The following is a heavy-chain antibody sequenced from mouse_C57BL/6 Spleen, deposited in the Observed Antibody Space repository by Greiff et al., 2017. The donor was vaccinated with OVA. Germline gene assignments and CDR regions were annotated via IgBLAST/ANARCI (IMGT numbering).Heavy chain of an antibody. CDR2: IDPETGGT. Sequence: QVQLQQSGAELVRPGASVTLSCKASGYTFTDYEMHWVKQTPVHGLEWIGAIDPETGGTAYNQKFKGKAILTADKSSSTAYMELRSLTSEDSAVYYCTRAYGHFDYWGQGTTLTVSS. CDR3: TRAYGHFDY. D-gene: IGHD1-1*01. CDR1: GYTFTDYE. J-gene: IGHJ2*01. V-gene: IGHV1-15*01.